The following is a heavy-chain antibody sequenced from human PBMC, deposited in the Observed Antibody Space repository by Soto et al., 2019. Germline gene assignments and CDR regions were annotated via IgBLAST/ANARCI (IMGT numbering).Heavy chain of an antibody. J-gene: IGHJ5*02. CDR3: ARDVAAAGFDP. D-gene: IGHD6-13*01. CDR2: IYYSGST. V-gene: IGHV4-31*03. CDR1: GGSISSGGYY. Sequence: SETLSLTCTVSGGSISSGGYYWSWIRQHPRKGLEWIGYIYYSGSTYYNPSLKSRVTISVDTSKNQFSLKLSSVTAADTAVYYCARDVAAAGFDPWGQGTLVTVSS.